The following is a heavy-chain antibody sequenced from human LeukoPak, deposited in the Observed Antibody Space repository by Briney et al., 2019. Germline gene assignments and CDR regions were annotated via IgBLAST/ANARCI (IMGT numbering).Heavy chain of an antibody. Sequence: SETLSLTCTVSGGSISSGSYYWSWIRQPAGKGLEWIGRIYTSGSTNYNPSLKSRVTISVDTSKNQFSLKLSSVTAADTAVYYCARSNYYDILTGSPYDAFDIWGKGTMVTVSS. J-gene: IGHJ3*02. CDR2: IYTSGST. CDR1: GGSISSGSYY. D-gene: IGHD3-9*01. CDR3: ARSNYYDILTGSPYDAFDI. V-gene: IGHV4-61*02.